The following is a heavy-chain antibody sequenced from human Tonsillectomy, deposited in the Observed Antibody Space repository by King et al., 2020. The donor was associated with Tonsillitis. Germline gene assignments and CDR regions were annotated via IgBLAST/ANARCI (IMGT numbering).Heavy chain of an antibody. CDR3: ARDLSVAVPAANNAFDI. V-gene: IGHV4-30-4*01. D-gene: IGHD2-2*01. CDR2: IYYSGST. Sequence: QLQLQESGPGLVKPSQTLSLTCTVSGGSIRSGDYYWSWIRQPPGKGLEWIGHIYYSGSTYYNPSLKSRVTISVDTSKNQFSLKLSSVTAADTAVYYCARDLSVAVPAANNAFDIWGQGTLVTVSS. CDR1: GGSIRSGDYY. J-gene: IGHJ3*02.